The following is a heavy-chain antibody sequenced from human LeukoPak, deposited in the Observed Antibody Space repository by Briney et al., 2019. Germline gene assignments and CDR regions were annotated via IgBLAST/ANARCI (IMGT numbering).Heavy chain of an antibody. V-gene: IGHV3-30-3*01. J-gene: IGHJ4*02. CDR2: ISYDGSNK. CDR1: GFTFSSYA. D-gene: IGHD1-26*01. Sequence: PGGSLRLSCAASGFTFSSYAMHWVRQAPGKGLEWVAVISYDGSNKYYADSVKGRFTISRDNSKNTLYLQMNSLTAEDTAVYFCARPRSGSYSFEYWGQGTVVTVSS. CDR3: ARPRSGSYSFEY.